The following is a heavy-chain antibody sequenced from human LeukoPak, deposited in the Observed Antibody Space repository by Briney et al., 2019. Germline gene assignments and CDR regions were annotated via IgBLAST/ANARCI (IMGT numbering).Heavy chain of an antibody. V-gene: IGHV3-21*01. CDR3: AREPAYSKVY. CDR1: GFTFSSYS. CDR2: ISSSSSYI. D-gene: IGHD4-11*01. Sequence: KTGGSLRLSCAASGFTFSSYSMNWVRQAPGEGLEWVSSISSSSSYIYYADSVKGRFTISRDIAKNSLYLQMNSLRAEDTAVYYCAREPAYSKVYWGQGTLVTVSS. J-gene: IGHJ4*02.